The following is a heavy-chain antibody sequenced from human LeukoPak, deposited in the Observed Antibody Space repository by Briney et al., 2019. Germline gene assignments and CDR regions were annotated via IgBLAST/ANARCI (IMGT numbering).Heavy chain of an antibody. D-gene: IGHD1-26*01. CDR1: GFTLSTYE. V-gene: IGHV3-74*01. J-gene: IGHJ4*02. Sequence: SGGSLRLSCAASGFTLSTYEMHWVRQAPGKGLVWVSRINPDGSRTGYADSVKGRFTFSRDNARNTLYLQMNSLRAEDTAVYYCARGEFDYWGQGTLVTVSS. CDR3: ARGEFDY. CDR2: INPDGSRT.